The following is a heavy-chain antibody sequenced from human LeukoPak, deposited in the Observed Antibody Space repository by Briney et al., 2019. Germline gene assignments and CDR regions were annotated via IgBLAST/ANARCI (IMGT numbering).Heavy chain of an antibody. D-gene: IGHD4-17*01. CDR3: ARDKFYYGFDY. J-gene: IGHJ4*02. V-gene: IGHV3-20*04. Sequence: GGSLRLSCAASGFTFSSYWMHWVRQAPGKGLEWVSGINRNGGSTTYADSVKGRFTISRDNAKKYLYLEMNSLRAEDTALYYCARDKFYYGFDYWGQGTLVTVS. CDR1: GFTFSSYW. CDR2: INRNGGST.